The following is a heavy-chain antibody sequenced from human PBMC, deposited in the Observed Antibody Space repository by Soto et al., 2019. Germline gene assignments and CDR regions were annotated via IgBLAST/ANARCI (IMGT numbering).Heavy chain of an antibody. J-gene: IGHJ4*02. CDR1: GYTFTGYY. Sequence: ASVKVSCKAPGYTFTGYYMHWVRQAPGQGLEWMGWINPNSGGTNYAQKFQGWVTMTRDTSISTAYMELSRLRSDDTAVYYCARGIGFVLETSAGYFDYWGQGTLVTVSS. CDR3: ARGIGFVLETSAGYFDY. D-gene: IGHD1-1*01. V-gene: IGHV1-2*04. CDR2: INPNSGGT.